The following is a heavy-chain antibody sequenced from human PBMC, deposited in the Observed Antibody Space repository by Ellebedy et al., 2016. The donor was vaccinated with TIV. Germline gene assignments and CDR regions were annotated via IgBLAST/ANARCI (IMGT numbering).Heavy chain of an antibody. CDR1: GYSFTNYW. V-gene: IGHV5-10-1*01. J-gene: IGHJ4*02. D-gene: IGHD6-19*01. Sequence: GGSLRLSXKGSGYSFTNYWISWVRQMPGKGLEWMGRIDPSDSYTNYSPSFQGHVTISADKSTSTAYLQWSSLKASDTAMYYCAIWTRSSAWYYFDYWGQGTLVTVSS. CDR2: IDPSDSYT. CDR3: AIWTRSSAWYYFDY.